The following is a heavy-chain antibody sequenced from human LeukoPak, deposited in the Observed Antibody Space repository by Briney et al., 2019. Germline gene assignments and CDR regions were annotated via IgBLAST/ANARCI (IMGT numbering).Heavy chain of an antibody. V-gene: IGHV3-23*01. CDR2: ISGSAGST. Sequence: GGSLRLSCAASGFTFSSYAMSWVRQAPGKGLEWVSAISGSAGSTYYADSVKGRFTISRDNSKNTLYLQMNSLRAEDTAVYYCAKDLNWNYATHWFDPWGQGTLVTVSS. CDR1: GFTFSSYA. D-gene: IGHD1-7*01. CDR3: AKDLNWNYATHWFDP. J-gene: IGHJ5*02.